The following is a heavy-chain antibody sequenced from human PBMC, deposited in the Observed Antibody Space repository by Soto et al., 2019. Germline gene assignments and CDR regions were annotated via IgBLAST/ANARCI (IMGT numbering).Heavy chain of an antibody. Sequence: QVQLVQSGAEVKKPGSSVKVSCKASGGTFSSYAISWVRQAPGQGLEWMGGIIPIFGTANYAQKFQGRVTITADESTSTAYMELSSLRSEDTAVYYCASPERDIVLVPAAYYYGMDVWGQGTTVTVSS. CDR1: GGTFSSYA. D-gene: IGHD2-2*01. V-gene: IGHV1-69*12. CDR2: IIPIFGTA. J-gene: IGHJ6*02. CDR3: ASPERDIVLVPAAYYYGMDV.